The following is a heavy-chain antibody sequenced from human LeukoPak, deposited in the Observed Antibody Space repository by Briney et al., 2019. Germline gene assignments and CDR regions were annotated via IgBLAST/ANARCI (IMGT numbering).Heavy chain of an antibody. CDR1: GGTFSSYA. Sequence: SVKVSCKASGGTFSSYAISWVRQAPGQGLEWMGRIIPIFGIANYAQKFQGRVTITADKSTSTAYMGLSSLRSEDTAVYYCAIHYYDSSEPQVGFDIWGQGTMVTVSS. CDR2: IIPIFGIA. D-gene: IGHD3-22*01. J-gene: IGHJ3*02. CDR3: AIHYYDSSEPQVGFDI. V-gene: IGHV1-69*04.